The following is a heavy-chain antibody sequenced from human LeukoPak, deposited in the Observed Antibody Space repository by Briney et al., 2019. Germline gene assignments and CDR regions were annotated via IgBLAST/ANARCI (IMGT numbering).Heavy chain of an antibody. D-gene: IGHD1-26*01. CDR1: GGTCSSYA. J-gene: IGHJ4*02. CDR3: AREEGNSGSSCFDY. CDR2: IIPILGIA. Sequence: SVKLSCKASGGTCSSYASSWVRRSPGQALEWVGRIIPILGIANYAKKFQGSVTITADKSTSTAYMELSSLRSEDTAASYCAREEGNSGSSCFDYWGQGTLVTVSS. V-gene: IGHV1-69*04.